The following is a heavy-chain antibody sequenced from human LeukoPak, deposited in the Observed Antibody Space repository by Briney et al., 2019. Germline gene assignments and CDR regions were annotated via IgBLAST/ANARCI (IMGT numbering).Heavy chain of an antibody. Sequence: SETLSLTCTVSGGSIRNYYGSWIRQPPGKGLEWVGYIYYSGSTSYNPSLKSRVTISVDTSKNQFSLKLSSVTAADTAVYYCARHAGGISATGTRPFDYWGQGTLDTVSS. V-gene: IGHV4-59*08. CDR1: GGSIRNYY. CDR2: IYYSGST. J-gene: IGHJ4*02. D-gene: IGHD6-13*01. CDR3: ARHAGGISATGTRPFDY.